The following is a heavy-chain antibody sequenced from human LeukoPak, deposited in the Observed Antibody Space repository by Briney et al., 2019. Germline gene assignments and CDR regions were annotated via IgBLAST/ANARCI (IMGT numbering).Heavy chain of an antibody. D-gene: IGHD3-3*01. CDR1: GGSMSSYY. CDR3: ARLNLEWLSGWFDP. Sequence: PSETLSLTCTVSGGSMSSYYWSWIRQPPGKGLEWIGYIYTSGSTNYNPSLKSRVTISVDTSKNQFSLKLSSVTAADTAVYYCARLNLEWLSGWFDPWGQGTLVTVSS. J-gene: IGHJ5*02. CDR2: IYTSGST. V-gene: IGHV4-4*09.